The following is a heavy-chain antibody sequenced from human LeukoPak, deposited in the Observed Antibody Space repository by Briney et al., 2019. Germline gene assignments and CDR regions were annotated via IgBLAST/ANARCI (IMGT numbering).Heavy chain of an antibody. J-gene: IGHJ4*02. Sequence: SETLSLTCAVYGGSFSGYYWSWIRQPPGKGLEWIGEINHSGSTNYNPSLKSRVTISVDTSKNQFSLKLSSVTAADTAVYYCARDASIVGATSSVFDYWGQGTLVTVSS. V-gene: IGHV4-34*01. CDR1: GGSFSGYY. CDR3: ARDASIVGATSSVFDY. D-gene: IGHD1-26*01. CDR2: INHSGST.